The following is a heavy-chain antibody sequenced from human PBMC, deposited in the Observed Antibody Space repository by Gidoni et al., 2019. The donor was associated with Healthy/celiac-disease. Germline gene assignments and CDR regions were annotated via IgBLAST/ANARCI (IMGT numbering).Heavy chain of an antibody. CDR2: LNQSGSP. CDR3: ARVNPYYDFWSGYYATPYYFDY. D-gene: IGHD3-3*01. V-gene: IGHV4-34*01. Sequence: QVQLQQWGAGLLKPSETLSLTCAVYGGYLSGYYWSWTRQPPGKGLEWIGELNQSGSPNYTPSLKSRVTISVDTSKNQCSLQLSSVTAADTAVYYCARVNPYYDFWSGYYATPYYFDYWGQGTLVTVSS. CDR1: GGYLSGYY. J-gene: IGHJ4*02.